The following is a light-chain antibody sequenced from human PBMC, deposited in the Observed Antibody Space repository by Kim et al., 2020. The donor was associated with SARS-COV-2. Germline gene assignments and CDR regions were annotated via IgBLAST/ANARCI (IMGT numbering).Light chain of an antibody. V-gene: IGLV1-40*01. J-gene: IGLJ3*02. CDR2: GNS. Sequence: PGQRVTISCTGSSSNIGAGYDVHWYQQLPGTAPKLLIYGNSNRPSGVPDRFSGSKSGTSASLAITGLQAEDEADYYCQSYDSSPWVFGGGTKLTVL. CDR1: SSNIGAGYD. CDR3: QSYDSSPWV.